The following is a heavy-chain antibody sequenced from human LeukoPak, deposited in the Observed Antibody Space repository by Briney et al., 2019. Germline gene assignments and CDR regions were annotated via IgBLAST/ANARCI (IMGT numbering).Heavy chain of an antibody. J-gene: IGHJ4*02. CDR1: GFTFSTYW. Sequence: PGGSLRLSCAASGFTFSTYWMTWVRQAPGKGLEWVANIKYDGSEKYYADSVKGRCTISRVNTKNSLDLQMNSLRAEDTAVYYCAREEYRAFDYWGQGALVTVSS. CDR3: AREEYRAFDY. CDR2: IKYDGSEK. V-gene: IGHV3-7*03. D-gene: IGHD5-18*01.